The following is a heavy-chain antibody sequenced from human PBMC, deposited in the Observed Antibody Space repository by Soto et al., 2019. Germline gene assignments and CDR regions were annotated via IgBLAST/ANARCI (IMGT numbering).Heavy chain of an antibody. CDR2: IYSGGST. Sequence: PXGSLRLSCGASGFTVGGNYMSWVRQAPGKGLEWVSVIYSGGSTYYADSVKGRFTISRDNSKNTLYLQMNSLRAEDTAVYYCARSSSPYSSVPGAFDIWGQGTMVTVSS. CDR3: ARSSSPYSSVPGAFDI. CDR1: GFTVGGNY. D-gene: IGHD6-19*01. V-gene: IGHV3-66*01. J-gene: IGHJ3*02.